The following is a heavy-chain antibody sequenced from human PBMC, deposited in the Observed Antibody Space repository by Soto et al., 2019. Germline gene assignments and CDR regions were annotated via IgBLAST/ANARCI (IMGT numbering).Heavy chain of an antibody. D-gene: IGHD4-17*01. CDR1: GGSISSYY. CDR3: ARDTVTTGFDY. Sequence: SETLSLTCTVSGGSISSYYWSWIRQPPGKGLEWIGYIYYSGSTNYNPSLKSRVTISVDTSKNQFSLKLSSVTAADTAVYYCARDTVTTGFDYWGQGTLVTVSS. CDR2: IYYSGST. J-gene: IGHJ4*02. V-gene: IGHV4-59*01.